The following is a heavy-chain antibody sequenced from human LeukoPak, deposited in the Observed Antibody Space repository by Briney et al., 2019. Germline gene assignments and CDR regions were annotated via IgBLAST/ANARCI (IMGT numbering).Heavy chain of an antibody. D-gene: IGHD3-3*01. J-gene: IGHJ6*03. CDR1: GFTLSSYA. CDR3: AKSNIFGVFIIASPYYYMDV. CDR2: ISGSGGST. V-gene: IGHV3-23*01. Sequence: GGSLRLSCAASGFTLSSYAMSWVRQAPGKGLEWVSGISGSGGSTYYADSVKGRFTISRDNSKNTLYLQMNSLRAEDTAVYYCAKSNIFGVFIIASPYYYMDVWGKGTTVTVSS.